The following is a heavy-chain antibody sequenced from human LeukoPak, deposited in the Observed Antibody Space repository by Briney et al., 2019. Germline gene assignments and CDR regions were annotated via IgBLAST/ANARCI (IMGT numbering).Heavy chain of an antibody. CDR2: INHSGST. Sequence: SETLSLTCTVSGGSISSSSYYWGWIRQPPGKGLEWIGEINHSGSTNYNPSLKSRVTISVDTSKNQFSLKLSSVTAADTAVYYCARTSSGYYYGSFDYWGQGTLVTVSS. V-gene: IGHV4-39*07. D-gene: IGHD3-22*01. J-gene: IGHJ4*02. CDR3: ARTSSGYYYGSFDY. CDR1: GGSISSSSYY.